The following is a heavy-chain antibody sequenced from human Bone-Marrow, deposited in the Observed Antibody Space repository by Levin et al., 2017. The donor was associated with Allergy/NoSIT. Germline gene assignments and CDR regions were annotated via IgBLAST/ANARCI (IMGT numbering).Heavy chain of an antibody. Sequence: GGSLRLSCTASGFSFGDYAVTWFRQAPGKGLEWVGFIRSKAFGGTTEYAASVKGRFTISRDDSKSIAYLQMSSLKIEDTAVYYCTSRGYSDYDPAIFYDYGMDVWGQGTTVTVSS. D-gene: IGHD5-12*01. V-gene: IGHV3-49*03. CDR1: GFSFGDYA. CDR2: IRSKAFGGTT. CDR3: TSRGYSDYDPAIFYDYGMDV. J-gene: IGHJ6*02.